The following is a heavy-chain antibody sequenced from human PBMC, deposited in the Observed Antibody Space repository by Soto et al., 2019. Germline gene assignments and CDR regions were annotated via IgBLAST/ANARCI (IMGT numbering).Heavy chain of an antibody. CDR1: GFTFSSYW. V-gene: IGHV3-74*01. J-gene: IGHJ6*03. CDR2: INSDGSST. D-gene: IGHD3-10*01. CDR3: ARRRSRCYGSGSPYYYMDV. Sequence: GGSLRLSCAASGFTFSSYWMHWVRQAPGKGLVWVSRINSDGSSTSYADSVKGRFTISRDNAKNTLYLQMNSLRAEDTAVYYCARRRSRCYGSGSPYYYMDVWGKGTTVTVSS.